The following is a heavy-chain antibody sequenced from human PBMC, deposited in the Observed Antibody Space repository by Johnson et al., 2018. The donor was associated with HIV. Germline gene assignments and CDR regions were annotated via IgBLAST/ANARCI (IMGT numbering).Heavy chain of an antibody. D-gene: IGHD4-11*01. CDR3: ARVTGRRLPTGGAFDI. Sequence: EVQLVESGGGLVQPGGSLRLSCAASGFTFSSYGMHWVRQATGKGLEWVSAIGKAADTYYADSVKGRFTISRDNSKNTLYLQMNSLRAEDTAVYYCARVTGRRLPTGGAFDIWGQGTMVTVSS. V-gene: IGHV3-13*01. CDR2: IGKAADT. CDR1: GFTFSSYG. J-gene: IGHJ3*02.